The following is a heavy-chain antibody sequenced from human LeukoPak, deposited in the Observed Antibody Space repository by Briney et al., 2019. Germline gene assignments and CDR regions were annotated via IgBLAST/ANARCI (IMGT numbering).Heavy chain of an antibody. CDR1: GGSFSGYY. D-gene: IGHD2-2*01. J-gene: IGHJ5*02. CDR3: ARGHCSSTSCHSNWFDP. CDR2: INHSGST. Sequence: PSETLSLTCAVYGGSFSGYYWGWIRQPPGKGLEWIGEINHSGSTNYNPSLKSRVTISVDTSKNQFSLKLSSVTAADTAVYYCARGHCSSTSCHSNWFDPWGQGTLVTVSS. V-gene: IGHV4-34*01.